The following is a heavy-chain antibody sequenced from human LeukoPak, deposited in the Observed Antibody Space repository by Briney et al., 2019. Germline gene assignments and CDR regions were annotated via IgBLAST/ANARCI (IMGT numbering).Heavy chain of an antibody. V-gene: IGHV3-23*01. CDR1: GFTFSSYA. Sequence: QPGGSLRLSCAASGFTFSSYAMSWVRQVPGKGLELVSGISGSGGSTYYADSVKGRCTISRDNSKNTLSLQMNSLRAEDTALYYCARGKGIAVSSFDYWGQGTLVTVSS. D-gene: IGHD6-19*01. J-gene: IGHJ4*02. CDR3: ARGKGIAVSSFDY. CDR2: ISGSGGST.